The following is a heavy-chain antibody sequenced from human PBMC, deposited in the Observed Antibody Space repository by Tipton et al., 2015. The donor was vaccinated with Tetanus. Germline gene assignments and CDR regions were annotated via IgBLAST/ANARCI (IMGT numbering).Heavy chain of an antibody. D-gene: IGHD4-11*01. J-gene: IGHJ2*01. V-gene: IGHV3-13*01. CDR2: IDSAGDT. CDR1: GFTFSTFD. CDR3: ARDYSNYGTFDL. Sequence: SLRLSCAASGFTFSTFDMHWVRQVTGKGLEWVSAIDSAGDTYYPDSVKGRLTISRENAKNSLYLQMNNLRAGGTAVYYCARDYSNYGTFDLWGCGTLVTVSS.